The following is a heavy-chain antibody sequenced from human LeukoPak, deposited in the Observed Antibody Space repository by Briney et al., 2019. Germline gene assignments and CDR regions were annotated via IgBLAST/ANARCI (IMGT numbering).Heavy chain of an antibody. V-gene: IGHV1-69*05. CDR2: IIPIFGTA. D-gene: IGHD1-26*01. Sequence: GASVKVSCKASGGTFSSYAISWVRQAPGQGLEWMGGIIPIFGTANYAQKFQGRVTITTDESTSTAYMELSSLRSEDTAVYYCARTVGATTSWFDPWGQGTLVTVSP. CDR1: GGTFSSYA. CDR3: ARTVGATTSWFDP. J-gene: IGHJ5*02.